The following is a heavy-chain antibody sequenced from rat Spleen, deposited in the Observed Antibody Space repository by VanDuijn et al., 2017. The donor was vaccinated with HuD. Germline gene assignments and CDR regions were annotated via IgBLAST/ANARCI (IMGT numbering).Heavy chain of an antibody. Sequence: EVQLVESGGGLVQPGRSMKLSWAASGFTFTNYYMAWVRQAPTKGLEWVASSSPGGGKAYYRDSVKGRFTISRDNAESTLSLQMDSLRSEDTATHYCARNGLQYLDYWGQGVMVTVSS. CDR2: SSPGGGKA. D-gene: IGHD1-1*01. CDR1: GFTFTNYY. J-gene: IGHJ2*01. CDR3: ARNGLQYLDY. V-gene: IGHV5-25*01.